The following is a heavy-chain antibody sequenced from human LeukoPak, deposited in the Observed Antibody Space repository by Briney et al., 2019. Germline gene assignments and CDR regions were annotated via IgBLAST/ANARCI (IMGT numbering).Heavy chain of an antibody. CDR1: GGTFSSYA. V-gene: IGHV1-69*05. CDR3: ASSYNWNYPWYFDL. J-gene: IGHJ2*01. CDR2: IIPIFGTA. Sequence: SVKVSCKASGGTFSSYAISWVRQAPGQGLEWMGGIIPIFGTANYAQKFQGRVTITTDESTSTAYMELSSLRSEDTAVYYCASSYNWNYPWYFDLWGRGTLVTVSS. D-gene: IGHD1-7*01.